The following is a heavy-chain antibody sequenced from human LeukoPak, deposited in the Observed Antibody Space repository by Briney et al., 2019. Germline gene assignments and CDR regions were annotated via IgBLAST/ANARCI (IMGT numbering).Heavy chain of an antibody. CDR1: GFTFSTYS. Sequence: KTGGSLRLSCAAPGFTFSTYSMNWVRLAPGKGLEWVSSISFSSSYIYYADSVKGRFTISRDNAKNSLYLQMNSLRAEDTAIYYCARRYCSSTNCYAFDGWGQGTLVTVSS. J-gene: IGHJ4*02. CDR3: ARRYCSSTNCYAFDG. V-gene: IGHV3-21*01. CDR2: ISFSSSYI. D-gene: IGHD2-2*01.